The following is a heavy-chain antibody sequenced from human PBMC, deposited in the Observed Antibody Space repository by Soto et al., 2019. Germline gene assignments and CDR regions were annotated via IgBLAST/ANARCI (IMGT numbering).Heavy chain of an antibody. V-gene: IGHV1-69*13. J-gene: IGHJ6*02. CDR2: IIPIFGTA. Sequence: SVKVSCKASGGTFSSYAISWVRQAPGQGLEWMGGIIPIFGTANYAQKFQGRVTITADESTSTAYMELSSLRSEDTAVYYCAKKYYDILTGSLNPPNYYYYGMDVWGQGTTVTVSS. CDR1: GGTFSSYA. CDR3: AKKYYDILTGSLNPPNYYYYGMDV. D-gene: IGHD3-9*01.